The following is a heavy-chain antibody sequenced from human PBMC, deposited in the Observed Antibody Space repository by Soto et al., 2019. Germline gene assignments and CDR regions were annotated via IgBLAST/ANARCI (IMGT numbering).Heavy chain of an antibody. J-gene: IGHJ3*02. CDR3: ARTPDYGGNVNMAFDI. D-gene: IGHD4-17*01. CDR1: GFTFSSYA. V-gene: IGHV3-30-3*01. Sequence: PGGSLRLSCAASGFTFSSYAMHWVRQAPGKGLEWVAVISYDGSNKYYADSVKGRFTISRDNSKNTLYLQMNSLRAEDTAVYYCARTPDYGGNVNMAFDIWGQGTMVTVTS. CDR2: ISYDGSNK.